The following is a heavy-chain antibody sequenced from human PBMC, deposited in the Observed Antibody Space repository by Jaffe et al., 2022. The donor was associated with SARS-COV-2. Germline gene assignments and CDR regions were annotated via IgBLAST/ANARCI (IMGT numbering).Heavy chain of an antibody. V-gene: IGHV1-24*01. Sequence: QVQLVQSGAEVQKPGGSVKVSCKVSGDNLNDLSIHWVRQTPAKGLEWMGGFDPEDGETLYAEKFQGRFTMTDDTSANTAHMELDNLRSDDTAVYFCTAVQSLQYFDWLSFDFWGQGTLLTVSS. D-gene: IGHD3-9*01. CDR2: FDPEDGET. CDR1: GDNLNDLS. J-gene: IGHJ4*02. CDR3: TAVQSLQYFDWLSFDF.